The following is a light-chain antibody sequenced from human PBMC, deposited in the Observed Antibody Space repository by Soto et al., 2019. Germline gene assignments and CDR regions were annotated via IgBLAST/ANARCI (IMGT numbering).Light chain of an antibody. V-gene: IGLV8-61*01. CDR2: STS. J-gene: IGLJ2*01. CDR3: VLYFGSGTVK. CDR1: SGSVSTSSY. Sequence: QTVVTQEPSFSVSPGGTVTLTCGLSSGSVSTSSYPSWFQQTPGQAPRTLIYSTSTRSSGVPDRFSGSILGNKAALTITGAQSDDESDYYCVLYFGSGTVKFGGGTKLTV.